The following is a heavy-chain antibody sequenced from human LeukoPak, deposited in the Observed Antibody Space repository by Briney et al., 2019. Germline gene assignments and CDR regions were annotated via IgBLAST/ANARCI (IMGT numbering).Heavy chain of an antibody. J-gene: IGHJ2*01. CDR3: ARIWPDL. CDR2: INHSGYT. D-gene: IGHD3-10*01. CDR1: GESFSGYF. Sequence: PSETLSLTCAVYGESFSGYFRSWIRQPPGKGLEWIGEINHSGYTNYNPSLKSRVTISVDTSKKQFSLRLNSVTAADTAVYYCARIWPDLWGRGTLVTVSS. V-gene: IGHV4-34*01.